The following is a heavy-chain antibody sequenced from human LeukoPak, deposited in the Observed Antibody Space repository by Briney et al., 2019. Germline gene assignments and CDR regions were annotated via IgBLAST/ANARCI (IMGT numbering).Heavy chain of an antibody. V-gene: IGHV3-33*01. CDR2: IWYDGGNK. CDR3: ARGLTQIPRLATGLGH. CDR1: GFSFSSYA. Sequence: GGSLRLSCAASGFSFSSYAMHWVRQAPGKGLEWVAVIWYDGGNKYYADSVKGRFTISRDNSKNALYLEMNSLRAEDTAVYYCARGLTQIPRLATGLGHWGQGTLVTVSS. D-gene: IGHD2-21*02. J-gene: IGHJ4*02.